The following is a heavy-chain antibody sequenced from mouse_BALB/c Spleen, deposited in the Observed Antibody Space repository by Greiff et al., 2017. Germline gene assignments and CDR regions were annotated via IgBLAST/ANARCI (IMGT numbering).Heavy chain of an antibody. CDR2: ISDGGSYT. D-gene: IGHD3-3*01. Sequence: DVKLVESGGGLVKPGGSLKLSCAASGFTFSDYYMYWVRQTPEKRLEWVATISDGGSYTYYPDSVKGRFTISRDNAKNNLYLQMSSLKSEDTAMYYCAREGGPFMDYWGQGTSVTVSS. CDR3: AREGGPFMDY. J-gene: IGHJ4*01. CDR1: GFTFSDYY. V-gene: IGHV5-4*02.